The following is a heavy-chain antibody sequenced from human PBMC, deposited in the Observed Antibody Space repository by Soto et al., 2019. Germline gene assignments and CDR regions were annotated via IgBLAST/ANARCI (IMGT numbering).Heavy chain of an antibody. CDR3: ARAHCGGDCYSGVDY. CDR1: GYTFTGYY. V-gene: IGHV1-2*04. J-gene: IGHJ4*02. Sequence: QVQLVQSGAEVKKPGASVKVSCKASGYTFTGYYMHWVRQAPGQGLEWMGWINPNSGGTNYAQKFQGWVTMPGETSISPAYMELSRLRSDDTAVYYCARAHCGGDCYSGVDYWGQGTLVTVSS. D-gene: IGHD2-21*02. CDR2: INPNSGGT.